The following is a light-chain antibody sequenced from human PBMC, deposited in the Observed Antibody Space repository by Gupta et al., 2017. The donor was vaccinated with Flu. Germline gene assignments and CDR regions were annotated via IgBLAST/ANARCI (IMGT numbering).Light chain of an antibody. CDR3: NSYASSGTYV. CDR2: EVS. V-gene: IGLV2-14*01. J-gene: IGLJ1*01. Sequence: QSALTQPASVSGSPGQSITISCTGTSSDVGGYNYVSWYQQHPGKAPKLMIFEVSYRPSGVSTRFSGSKSGNTASLTISGLPAEDEADYYCNSYASSGTYVFGTGTKVTVL. CDR1: SSDVGGYNY.